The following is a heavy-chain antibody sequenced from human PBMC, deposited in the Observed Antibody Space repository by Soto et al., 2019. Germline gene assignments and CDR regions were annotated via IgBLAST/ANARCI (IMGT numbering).Heavy chain of an antibody. CDR3: ARDERTYYDFWSGPEDI. Sequence: GAPVKVSCKASGYTFTSYGISWVRQAPGQGLEWMGWISAYNGNTNYAQKLQGRVTMTTDTSTSTAYMELRSLRSDDTAVYYCARDERTYYDFWSGPEDIWGQGTMVTVSS. CDR2: ISAYNGNT. V-gene: IGHV1-18*01. CDR1: GYTFTSYG. J-gene: IGHJ3*02. D-gene: IGHD3-3*01.